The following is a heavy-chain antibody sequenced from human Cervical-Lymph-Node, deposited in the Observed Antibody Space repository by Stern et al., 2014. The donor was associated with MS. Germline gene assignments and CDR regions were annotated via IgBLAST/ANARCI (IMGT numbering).Heavy chain of an antibody. CDR3: AREGGNTAEYFQH. J-gene: IGHJ1*01. Sequence: VQLEESGGGVVQPGRSLRLSCAASGFTFSSSGMHWVRQAPGKGLEWRAILWYDGSNRYYADSVKGRFTISRDNSKNTLYLQMNSLRAEDTAVYYCAREGGNTAEYFQHWGQGTLVTVSS. CDR2: LWYDGSNR. V-gene: IGHV3-33*01. CDR1: GFTFSSSG. D-gene: IGHD4-23*01.